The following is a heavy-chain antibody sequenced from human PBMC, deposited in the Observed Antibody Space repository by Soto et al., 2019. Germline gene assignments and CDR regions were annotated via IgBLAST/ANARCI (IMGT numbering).Heavy chain of an antibody. J-gene: IGHJ3*01. CDR3: ARSPVADAFKV. V-gene: IGHV3-21*01. CDR1: GFTFSSYS. CDR2: ISSGSDYI. Sequence: EVQLVESGGGLVKPGGSLRLSCAASGFTFSSYSMNWVRQAPGKGLEWVSSISSGSDYIFYADSVKGRFTISRDNGKNSLLTQMNSLTADDTAVYYCARSPVADAFKVWGQGTVVTVSS.